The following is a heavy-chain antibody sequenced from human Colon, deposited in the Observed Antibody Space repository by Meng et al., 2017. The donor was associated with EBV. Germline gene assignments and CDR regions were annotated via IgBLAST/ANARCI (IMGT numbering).Heavy chain of an antibody. CDR1: GYTFTRYP. V-gene: IGHV7-4-1*02. D-gene: IGHD6-19*01. J-gene: IGHJ4*02. CDR3: GTLKYTSGFYGPAY. CDR2: ISTNTGNP. Sequence: QVQLVQSGSVLQKPGASVTVSCKASGYTFTRYPMNGVRQAPGQGLEWMGWISTNTGNPTYAQGFTGRFVFSVDTSVSTAYLQISSLKAEDTAVYYCGTLKYTSGFYGPAYWGQGALVTVSS.